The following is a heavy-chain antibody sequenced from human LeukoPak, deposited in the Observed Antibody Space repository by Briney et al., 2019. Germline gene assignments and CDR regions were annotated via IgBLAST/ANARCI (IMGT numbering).Heavy chain of an antibody. CDR2: IYYSGST. D-gene: IGHD3-22*01. CDR1: GGSFSGYY. V-gene: IGHV4-59*01. Sequence: PSETLSLTCAVYGGSFSGYYWSWIRQPPGKGLEWIGYIYYSGSTNYNPSLKSRVTISVDTSKNQFSLKLNSVTAADTAVYYCARATYYHDSSGYSYYHYYYMDVWGKGTTVTISS. CDR3: ARATYYHDSSGYSYYHYYYMDV. J-gene: IGHJ6*03.